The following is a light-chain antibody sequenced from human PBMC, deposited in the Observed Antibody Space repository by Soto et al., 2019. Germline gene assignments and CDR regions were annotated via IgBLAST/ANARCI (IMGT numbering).Light chain of an antibody. Sequence: EIVMTQCPATLSASPGERATLSCTASQSVSSNLAWYQQKPGQAPRLLIYGASTRATGIPARFSGSGSGTEFTLTISSLQSEDFAVYYCQQYNNWPPVNTFGQGAKLEIK. CDR1: QSVSSN. CDR3: QQYNNWPPVNT. V-gene: IGKV3-15*01. J-gene: IGKJ2*01. CDR2: GAS.